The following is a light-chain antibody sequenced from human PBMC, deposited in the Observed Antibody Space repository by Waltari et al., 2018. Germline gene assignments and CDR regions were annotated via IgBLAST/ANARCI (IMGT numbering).Light chain of an antibody. CDR3: CSYVSNTYV. J-gene: IGLJ1*01. Sequence: QSALTQPASVSGSPGQSITISCTGTTGDAWTYNLVSWYQQHPGKAPKLSIFEGTKRPSGVSNRFFASKSGNTASLTISGLQADDEADYHCCSYVSNTYVFGTGTKVTVL. CDR2: EGT. CDR1: TGDAWTYNL. V-gene: IGLV2-23*01.